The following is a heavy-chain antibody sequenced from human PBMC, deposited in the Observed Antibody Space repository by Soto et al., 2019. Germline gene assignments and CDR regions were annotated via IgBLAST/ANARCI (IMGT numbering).Heavy chain of an antibody. CDR2: IKSKTDGGTT. CDR3: TTAHYYYYYGMDV. V-gene: IGHV3-15*07. Sequence: EVQLVESGGGLVKPGGSLRLSCAASGFTFSNAWMNWVRQAPGKGLEWVGRIKSKTDGGTTDYAAPVKGRFTISRDDSKNTLYLQMNSLKTEDTAVYYRTTAHYYYYYGMDVWGQGTTVTVSS. J-gene: IGHJ6*02. CDR1: GFTFSNAW.